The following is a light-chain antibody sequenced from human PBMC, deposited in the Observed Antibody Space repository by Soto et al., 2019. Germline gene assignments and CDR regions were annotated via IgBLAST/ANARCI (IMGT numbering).Light chain of an antibody. V-gene: IGLV1-44*01. J-gene: IGLJ3*02. CDR2: SNN. CDR1: SSNIGSNT. Sequence: QSVLTQPPSASGTPGQRVTISCSGSSSNIGSNTVNWYQQLPGTAPKLLIYSNNQRPSGLPDRFSGSKSGTSASLAISGLQSEDEADYYCAAWDDSLNARVFGGGTKLTVL. CDR3: AAWDDSLNARV.